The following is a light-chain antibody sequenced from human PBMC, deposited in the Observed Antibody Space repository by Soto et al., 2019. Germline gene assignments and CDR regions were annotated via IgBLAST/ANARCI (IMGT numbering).Light chain of an antibody. J-gene: IGKJ2*01. CDR1: QSVSSY. V-gene: IGKV3-11*01. CDR3: QQRSNLPPYT. CDR2: DAS. Sequence: EIVLTQSPATLSLSPGERATRSCRASQSVSSYLAWYQQKPGQAPRLLIYDASNRATGIPARFSGSGSGTDFTLTISSLEPEDFAVCYWQQRSNLPPYTFGQGTKLEIK.